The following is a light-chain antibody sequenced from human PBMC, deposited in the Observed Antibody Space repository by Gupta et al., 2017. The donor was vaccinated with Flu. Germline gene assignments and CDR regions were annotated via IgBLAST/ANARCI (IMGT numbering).Light chain of an antibody. CDR2: EVS. Sequence: QSALTQPASVSGSPGQSITLSCTGTSSDVGGYKYVSWYQQHPGKAPKLMIFEVSNRPSGVSNRFSGSKSGNTASLTISGLQAEDEADYYCSSYTSSRTRVFGTGTKVSVL. V-gene: IGLV2-14*01. J-gene: IGLJ1*01. CDR1: SSDVGGYKY. CDR3: SSYTSSRTRV.